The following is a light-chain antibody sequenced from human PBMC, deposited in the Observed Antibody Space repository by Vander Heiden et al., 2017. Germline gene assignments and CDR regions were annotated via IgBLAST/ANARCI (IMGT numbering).Light chain of an antibody. CDR2: EVS. CDR3: SSYTSSSTL. Sequence: SPGQSITISCTGTSSDVGGYNNVSWYQQHPGKAPKLMIYEVSNRPSGVSNRFSGSKSGNTASLTISGLQAEDEADYYCSSYTSSSTLFGTGTKVTVL. J-gene: IGLJ1*01. CDR1: SSDVGGYNN. V-gene: IGLV2-14*01.